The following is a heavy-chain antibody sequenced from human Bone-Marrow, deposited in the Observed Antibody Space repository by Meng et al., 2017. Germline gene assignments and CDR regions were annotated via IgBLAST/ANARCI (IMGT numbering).Heavy chain of an antibody. J-gene: IGHJ4*02. CDR1: WFSLSTSGVG. CDR2: IYWNDDK. Sequence: QIPLKASGPTLVKPTQTLTLTCTFSWFSLSTSGVGVGWIRQPPGKALEWLALIYWNDDKRYSPSLKSRLTITKDTSKNQVVLTMTNMDPVDTATYYCAHRDSSSWYVNYFDYWGQGTLVTVSS. CDR3: AHRDSSSWYVNYFDY. V-gene: IGHV2-5*01. D-gene: IGHD6-13*01.